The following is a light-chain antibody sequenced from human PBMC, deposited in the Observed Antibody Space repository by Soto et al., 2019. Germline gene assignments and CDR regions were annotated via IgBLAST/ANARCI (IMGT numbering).Light chain of an antibody. V-gene: IGKV3-11*01. CDR2: DAS. J-gene: IGKJ4*01. CDR1: QSVSSY. CDR3: QQRRNWLT. Sequence: EIVLTQSPATLSLSPGERATLSCRASQSVSSYLAWYQQKPGQAPRLLIYDASNRATGIPARFSGSGSGTDFTLTISSLEPEDFAVYYCQQRRNWLTFCGGTNVELK.